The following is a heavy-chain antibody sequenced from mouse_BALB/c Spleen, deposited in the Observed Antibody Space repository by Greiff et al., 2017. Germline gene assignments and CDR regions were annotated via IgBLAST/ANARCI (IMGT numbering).Heavy chain of an antibody. CDR3: ARIYYGNYVVMDY. J-gene: IGHJ4*01. V-gene: IGHV5-4*02. CDR2: ISDGGSYT. Sequence: EVKLMESGGGLVKPGGSLKLSCAASGFTFSDYYMYWVRHTPEKRLEWVATISDGGSYTYYPDSVKGRFTISRDNAKNNLYLQMSSLKSEDTAMYYCARIYYGNYVVMDYWGQGTSVTVSS. CDR1: GFTFSDYY. D-gene: IGHD2-1*01.